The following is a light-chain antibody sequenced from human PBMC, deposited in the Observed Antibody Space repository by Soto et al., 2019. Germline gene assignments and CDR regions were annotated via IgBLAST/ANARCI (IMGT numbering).Light chain of an antibody. V-gene: IGLV1-40*01. CDR1: SSNIGAGYD. Sequence: QSVLTQPPSVSGAPGQRVTISCTGSSSNIGAGYDVHWYQQLPGTAPKLLLHGNSNRPSGVPDRFSGSKCGTSASLAITVIQAEDGAVCYCQSYDSSLRGYVFGTGT. CDR2: GNS. J-gene: IGLJ1*01. CDR3: QSYDSSLRGYV.